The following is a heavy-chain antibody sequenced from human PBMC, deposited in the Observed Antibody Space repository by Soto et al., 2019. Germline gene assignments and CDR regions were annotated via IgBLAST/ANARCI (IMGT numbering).Heavy chain of an antibody. CDR2: IIPILGIA. V-gene: IGHV1-69*02. Sequence: QVQLVQSGAEVKKPGSSVKVSCKASGGTFSSYTISWVRQAPGQGLEWMGRIIPILGIANYAQKFQGRVTITADKSTSAAYMELSSLRSEDTAVYYCARGRGSGPGGYWGQGTLVTVSS. CDR1: GGTFSSYT. CDR3: ARGRGSGPGGY. D-gene: IGHD3-10*01. J-gene: IGHJ4*02.